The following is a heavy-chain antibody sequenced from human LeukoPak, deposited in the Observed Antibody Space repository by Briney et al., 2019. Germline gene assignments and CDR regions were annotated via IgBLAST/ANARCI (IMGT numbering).Heavy chain of an antibody. V-gene: IGHV3-15*01. CDR2: IKSKTDGGTT. Sequence: GGSLRLSCAASGFTFSNAWMSWVRQAPGKGLEWVGRIKSKTDGGTTDYAAPVKGRFTISRDDSKNTLYLQMNSLKTEDIAVYYCTTAGGAVAAPGWIDYWGQGTLVTVSS. J-gene: IGHJ4*02. CDR1: GFTFSNAW. D-gene: IGHD6-19*01. CDR3: TTAGGAVAAPGWIDY.